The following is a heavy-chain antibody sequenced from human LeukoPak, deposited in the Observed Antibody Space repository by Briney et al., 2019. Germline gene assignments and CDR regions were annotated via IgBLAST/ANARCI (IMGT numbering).Heavy chain of an antibody. D-gene: IGHD3-10*01. CDR3: ARDIAPEVNYYGSGSYYY. CDR1: GFTFSSYS. CDR2: ISSSSSYI. V-gene: IGHV3-21*01. Sequence: GGSLRLSCAASGFTFSSYSMNWVRQAPGKGLEWVSSISSSSSYIYYADSVKGRLTISRDNAKNSLYLQMNSLRAEDTAVYYCARDIAPEVNYYGSGSYYYWGQGTLVTVSS. J-gene: IGHJ4*02.